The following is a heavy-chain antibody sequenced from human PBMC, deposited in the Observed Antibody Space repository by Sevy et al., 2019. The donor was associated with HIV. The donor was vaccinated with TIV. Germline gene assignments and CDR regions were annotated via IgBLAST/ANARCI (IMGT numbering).Heavy chain of an antibody. V-gene: IGHV3-11*01. CDR3: AREGLVLRRFYYYYYMDV. CDR1: GFTFSDYY. CDR2: ISSSGSTI. D-gene: IGHD6-13*01. J-gene: IGHJ6*03. Sequence: GGSLRLSCAASGFTFSDYYMSWIRQAPGKGLEWVSYISSSGSTIYYADSVKGRFTISRDNAKNSLYLQMNSLRAEDTAVYYCAREGLVLRRFYYYYYMDVWGKWTTVTVSS.